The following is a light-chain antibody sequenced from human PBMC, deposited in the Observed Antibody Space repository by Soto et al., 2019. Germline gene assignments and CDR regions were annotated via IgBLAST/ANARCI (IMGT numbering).Light chain of an antibody. V-gene: IGKV1-9*01. CDR1: QAVPNH. CDR2: EES. J-gene: IGKJ4*01. Sequence: DIHLTQSPSFLSASVGDRVTITCRPGQAVPNHMAWYQQKPGKPPKLLIYEESTLRSGVPSRFSGRKSGTQVAHTIDSLQPEDFETYYCQQVKTYPRTFGGGTKVEIK. CDR3: QQVKTYPRT.